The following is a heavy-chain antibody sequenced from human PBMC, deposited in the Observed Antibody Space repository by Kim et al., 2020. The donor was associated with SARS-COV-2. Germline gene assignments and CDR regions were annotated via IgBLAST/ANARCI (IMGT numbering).Heavy chain of an antibody. D-gene: IGHD3-10*01. V-gene: IGHV3-7*01. CDR3: VKGGWFGLS. J-gene: IGHJ5*02. CDR1: GFTFSSSW. Sequence: GGSLRLSCAASGFTFSSSWMTWVRQAPGKGLEWVANIRHDESEKNYVDSSKGRFSISRDNAKNSLYLQMNSLRAEDTAVYYCVKGGWFGLSWGQGILVTVSS. CDR2: IRHDESEK.